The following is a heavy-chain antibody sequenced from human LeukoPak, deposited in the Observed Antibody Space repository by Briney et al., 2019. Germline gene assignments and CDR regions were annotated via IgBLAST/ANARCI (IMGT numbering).Heavy chain of an antibody. J-gene: IGHJ4*01. CDR2: INPNSGGT. CDR3: ASGPSDLGSSSQY. V-gene: IGHV1-2*02. D-gene: IGHD6-6*01. Sequence: GASVEVSCKASGYTFTGYYIHWVRQAPGQGLEWMGWINPNSGGTKYAQKFQGRVTMTRDTSISTAYMDLSSLRSDDTAVYYCASGPSDLGSSSQYWGXGTLXTVSS. CDR1: GYTFTGYY.